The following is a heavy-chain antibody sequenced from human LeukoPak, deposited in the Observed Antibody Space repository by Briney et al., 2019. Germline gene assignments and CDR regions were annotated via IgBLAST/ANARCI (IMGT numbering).Heavy chain of an antibody. CDR3: ARRDIVVVVSASDY. V-gene: IGHV3-23*01. CDR2: ITASGDRT. Sequence: GGSLRLSCAASGFAFSDYVMIWVRQAPGKGLEWVSGITASGDRTFYGDSVRGRFTMSRDNSKNTVYLQMNSLRVDDTAVYYCARRDIVVVVSASDYWGQGTLVTVSS. J-gene: IGHJ4*02. CDR1: GFAFSDYV. D-gene: IGHD2-15*01.